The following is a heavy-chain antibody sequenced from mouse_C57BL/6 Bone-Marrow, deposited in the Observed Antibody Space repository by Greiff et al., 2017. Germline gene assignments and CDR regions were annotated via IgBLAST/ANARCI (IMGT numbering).Heavy chain of an antibody. CDR2: IYPRSGNT. V-gene: IGHV1-81*01. Sequence: QVQLQQSGAELARPGASVKLSCKASGYTFTSYGISWVKQRTGQGLEWIGEIYPRSGNTYYNEKFKGKATLTADKSSSTAYMELRSLTSEDSAVYFCARKVTRIVPFDYWGQGTTLTGSS. D-gene: IGHD2-5*01. J-gene: IGHJ2*01. CDR3: ARKVTRIVPFDY. CDR1: GYTFTSYG.